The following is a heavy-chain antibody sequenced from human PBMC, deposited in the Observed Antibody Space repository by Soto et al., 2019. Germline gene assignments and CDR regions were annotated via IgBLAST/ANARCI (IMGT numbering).Heavy chain of an antibody. CDR3: HGANWNYGHLPPGQFDP. CDR1: GFTFSDYY. Sequence: GGSLRLSCAASGFTFSDYYMSWIRQAPGKGLEWVSYISSSGSTIYYADSVKGRFTISRDNAKNSLYLQMNSLRAEDTAVYYCHGANWNYGHLPPGQFDPWGQGTLVTVSS. D-gene: IGHD1-7*01. CDR2: ISSSGSTI. V-gene: IGHV3-11*01. J-gene: IGHJ5*02.